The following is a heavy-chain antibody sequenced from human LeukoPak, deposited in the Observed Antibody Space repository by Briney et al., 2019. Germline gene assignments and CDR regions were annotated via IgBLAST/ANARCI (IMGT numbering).Heavy chain of an antibody. V-gene: IGHV1-2*02. Sequence: ASVKVSCKASGYTFTGYYMHWVRQAPGQGLGWMGGINPNSGGTNNAQKFQGRVTMTRDTSISTAYMELSRLRSDDTAVYYCATGKEYSSDHWGQGTLVTVSS. J-gene: IGHJ4*02. CDR3: ATGKEYSSDH. CDR1: GYTFTGYY. D-gene: IGHD6-6*01. CDR2: INPNSGGT.